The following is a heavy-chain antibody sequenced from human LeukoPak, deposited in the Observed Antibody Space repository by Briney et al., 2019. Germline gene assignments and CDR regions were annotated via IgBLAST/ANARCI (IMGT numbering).Heavy chain of an antibody. D-gene: IGHD3-10*01. V-gene: IGHV3-23*01. J-gene: IGHJ4*02. Sequence: GGTLRLSCAASGFIFDDYGMSWVRQAPGKGLEWVSTISDGGRITYYADSVKGRFTISRDNSKNTLFLQMNSLRAEDTAVYYCAKGPDIKLLWFGELLPEGGIFDYWGQGTLVTVSS. CDR2: ISDGGRIT. CDR1: GFIFDDYG. CDR3: AKGPDIKLLWFGELLPEGGIFDY.